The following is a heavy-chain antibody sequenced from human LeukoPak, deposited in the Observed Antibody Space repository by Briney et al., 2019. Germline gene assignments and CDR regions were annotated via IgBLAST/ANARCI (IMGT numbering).Heavy chain of an antibody. J-gene: IGHJ6*03. CDR1: GGSLSGYY. CDR3: ARENIVVVPAAIWYYYYYMDV. Sequence: SETLSLTCAVHGGSLSGYYWGWIRQPQGKGREWIGEIKPSGSTNYNPSLKSRVTISVDTSKNQFSLKLSSVTAADTAVYYCARENIVVVPAAIWYYYYYMDVWGKGTTVTVSS. D-gene: IGHD2-2*02. V-gene: IGHV4-34*01. CDR2: IKPSGST.